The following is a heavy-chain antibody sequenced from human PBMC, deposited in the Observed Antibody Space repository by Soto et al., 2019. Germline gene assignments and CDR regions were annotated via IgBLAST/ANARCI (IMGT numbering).Heavy chain of an antibody. CDR3: ARGRPTYCSGGSCYGPGIYYYYYMDV. Sequence: SETLSLTCAVYGGSFSGCYWSWIRQPPGKGLEWIGEINHSGSTNYNPSLKSRVTISVDTSKNQFSLKLSSVTAADTAVYYGARGRPTYCSGGSCYGPGIYYYYYMDVWGKGTTVTVSS. D-gene: IGHD2-15*01. V-gene: IGHV4-34*01. CDR1: GGSFSGCY. J-gene: IGHJ6*03. CDR2: INHSGST.